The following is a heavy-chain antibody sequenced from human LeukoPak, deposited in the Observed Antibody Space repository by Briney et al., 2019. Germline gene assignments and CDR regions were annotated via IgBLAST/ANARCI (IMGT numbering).Heavy chain of an antibody. CDR3: AREAVVNDY. Sequence: GGSLRLSCAASGFSLSTYGVHWVRQAPGKGLEWVAVISNDGNNNYYADSVKGRFTISRDNSKNTLYLQMNSLRAEDTAVYYCAREAVVNDYWGQGTLVTVSS. J-gene: IGHJ4*02. CDR2: ISNDGNNN. V-gene: IGHV3-30*03. CDR1: GFSLSTYG. D-gene: IGHD4-23*01.